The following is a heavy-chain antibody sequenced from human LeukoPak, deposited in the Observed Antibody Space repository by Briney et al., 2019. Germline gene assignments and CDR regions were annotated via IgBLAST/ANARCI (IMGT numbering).Heavy chain of an antibody. CDR2: IGSGADL. CDR1: GFAFGVHA. CDR3: AKDWTPHNRVYDCLDA. J-gene: IGHJ5*02. V-gene: IGHV3-23*01. D-gene: IGHD3-16*01. Sequence: PGGSLRLSCVGSGFAFGVHAMSWVRQAPGKGPEWVATIGSGADLFYAESVKGRFTISRDDPRNTVWLQMNSQRAEDTALYYCAKDWTPHNRVYDCLDAWGQGTKVTVSS.